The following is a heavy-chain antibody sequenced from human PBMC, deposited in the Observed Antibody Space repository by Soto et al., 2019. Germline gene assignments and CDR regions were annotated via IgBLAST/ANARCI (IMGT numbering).Heavy chain of an antibody. CDR3: ARDHSSWYPLGVGFDP. J-gene: IGHJ5*02. D-gene: IGHD6-13*01. V-gene: IGHV1-69*08. CDR2: IIPILGIA. CDR1: GGTFSSYT. Sequence: QVQLVQSGAEVKKPGSSVKVSCKASGGTFSSYTISWVRQAPGQGLEWMGRIIPILGIANYAQKFQGSVTITADKSTSTAYRELSSLRSEDTAVYYCARDHSSWYPLGVGFDPWGQGTLVTVSS.